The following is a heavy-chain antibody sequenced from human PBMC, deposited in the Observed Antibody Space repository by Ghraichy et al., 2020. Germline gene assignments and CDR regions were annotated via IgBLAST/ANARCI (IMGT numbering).Heavy chain of an antibody. CDR2: IYHSGST. CDR1: GYSISSGYY. CDR3: ARVWMHTIFGVVIAYYFDY. V-gene: IGHV4-38-2*01. D-gene: IGHD3-3*01. Sequence: SETLSLTCAVSGYSISSGYYWGWIRQPPGKGLEWIGSIYHSGSTYYNPSLKSRVTISVDTSKNQFSLKLSSVTAADTAVYYCARVWMHTIFGVVIAYYFDYWGQGTLVNVSS. J-gene: IGHJ4*02.